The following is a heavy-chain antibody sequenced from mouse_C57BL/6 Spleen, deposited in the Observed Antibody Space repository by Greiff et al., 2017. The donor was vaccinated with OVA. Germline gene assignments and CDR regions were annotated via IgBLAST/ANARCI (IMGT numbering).Heavy chain of an antibody. J-gene: IGHJ3*01. V-gene: IGHV5-17*01. CDR1: GFTFSDYG. CDR3: ATPDGYSAWFAY. D-gene: IGHD2-3*01. CDR2: ISSGSSTI. Sequence: EVKLMESGGGLVKPGGSLKLSCAASGFTFSDYGMHWVRQAPEKGLEWVAYISSGSSTIYYADTVKGRFTISRDNAKNTLFLQMTSLRSEDTAMYYCATPDGYSAWFAYWGQGTLVTVSA.